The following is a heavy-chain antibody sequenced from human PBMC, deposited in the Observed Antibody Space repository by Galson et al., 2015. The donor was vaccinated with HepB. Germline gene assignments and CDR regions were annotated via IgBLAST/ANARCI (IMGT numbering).Heavy chain of an antibody. CDR1: GYTFTSYG. D-gene: IGHD5-12*01. CDR3: ARGTDPYSGYDSDFDY. V-gene: IGHV1-18*01. Sequence: SVKVSCKASGYTFTSYGISWVRQAPGQGLEWMGWISAYNGNTNYAQKLQGRVTMTTDTSTSTAYMELSSLRSEDTAVYYCARGTDPYSGYDSDFDYWGQGTLVTVSS. CDR2: ISAYNGNT. J-gene: IGHJ4*02.